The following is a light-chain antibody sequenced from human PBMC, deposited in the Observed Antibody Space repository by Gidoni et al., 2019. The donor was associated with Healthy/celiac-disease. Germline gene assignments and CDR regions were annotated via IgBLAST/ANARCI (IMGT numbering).Light chain of an antibody. V-gene: IGLV2-23*02. Sequence: QSALTQPASVSGSPGQSITISCTGTSSDVGSYNLVSWYQQHPGKAPTLMIYEVSKRPSGVSNRFSGSKSGNTASLTISGLQAEDEADYYCCSYAGSNFKVFGGGTKLTVL. CDR2: EVS. J-gene: IGLJ2*01. CDR3: CSYAGSNFKV. CDR1: SSDVGSYNL.